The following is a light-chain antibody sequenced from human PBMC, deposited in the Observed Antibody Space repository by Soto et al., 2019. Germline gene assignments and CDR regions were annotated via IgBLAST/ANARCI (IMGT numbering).Light chain of an antibody. CDR2: DSS. Sequence: EIVLTQSPATLSLSPGDRATLSCRASQSVSGYLAWYQQKPGHAPRLLIYDSSNRATGIPARFSGSGSGTDFTLTISSLEPEDFALYYCQQRSNWVFTFGPGTRIDIK. J-gene: IGKJ3*01. CDR1: QSVSGY. CDR3: QQRSNWVFT. V-gene: IGKV3-11*01.